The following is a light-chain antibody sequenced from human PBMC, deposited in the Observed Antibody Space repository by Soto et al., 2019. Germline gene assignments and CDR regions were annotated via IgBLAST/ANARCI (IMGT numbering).Light chain of an antibody. CDR1: SSDVGGYNY. CDR2: DVS. V-gene: IGLV2-14*01. J-gene: IGLJ2*01. Sequence: QSALTQPASVSGSPGQSITISCTGTSSDVGGYNYVSWYQQHPGKAPKLMIYDVSNRPSGVSNRFSGSKSGNTASLTISGLQAEDGGDYYGSSYTSSNTLLFGGGTKLTAL. CDR3: SSYTSSNTLL.